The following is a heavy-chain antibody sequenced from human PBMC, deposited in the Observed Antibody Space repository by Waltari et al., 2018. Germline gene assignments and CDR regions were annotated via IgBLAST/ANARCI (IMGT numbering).Heavy chain of an antibody. J-gene: IGHJ4*02. CDR1: GFTFSRFG. D-gene: IGHD2-15*01. CDR3: ASQSTTLFDY. Sequence: QVQLVESGGGVVQPGRSLRLSCAASGFTFSRFGMHWVRQAPGKGVECGAVIWHDGSNEYYVDSVKGLFTISRDNSKNTLYLQMNSLRAEDSAVYYCASQSTTLFDYWGQGTLVTVSS. V-gene: IGHV3-33*01. CDR2: IWHDGSNE.